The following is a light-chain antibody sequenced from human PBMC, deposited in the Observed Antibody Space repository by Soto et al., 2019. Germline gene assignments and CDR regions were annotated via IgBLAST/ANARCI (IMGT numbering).Light chain of an antibody. CDR1: QRISNR. CDR3: QQYHTYWT. J-gene: IGKJ1*01. V-gene: IGKV1-5*01. Sequence: DIQMTQSPSTLSAFEGDRVTITCRASQRISNRLAWYQQKPGKVPKVLIYDASSLENGVPSRFSGSGSGTEFSLTISSLQPDDSATYYCQQYHTYWTFGQGTKVDIK. CDR2: DAS.